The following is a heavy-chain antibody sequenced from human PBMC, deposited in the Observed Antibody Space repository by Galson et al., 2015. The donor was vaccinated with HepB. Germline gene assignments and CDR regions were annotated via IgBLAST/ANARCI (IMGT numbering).Heavy chain of an antibody. J-gene: IGHJ5*02. CDR3: ARDGDFWSGTDQNWFDP. Sequence: SLRLSCAASGFTFSSYSMNWVRQAPGKGLEWVSYISSSSSTIYYADSVKGRFTISRDNAKNSLYLQMNSLRAEDTAVYYCARDGDFWSGTDQNWFDPWGQGTLVTVSS. CDR1: GFTFSSYS. CDR2: ISSSSSTI. V-gene: IGHV3-48*01. D-gene: IGHD3-3*01.